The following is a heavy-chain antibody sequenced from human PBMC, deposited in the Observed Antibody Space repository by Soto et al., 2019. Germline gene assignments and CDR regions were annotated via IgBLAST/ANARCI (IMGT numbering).Heavy chain of an antibody. J-gene: IGHJ4*02. Sequence: GGSLRLSCAASGFTFSSYSMNWVRQAPGKGLEWVSYISSSSSTIYYADSVKGRFTISRDNAKNSLYLQMNSLRAEDTAVYYCARDSAARLFDYWGQGTLVTVSS. CDR2: ISSSSSTI. D-gene: IGHD6-6*01. CDR1: GFTFSSYS. CDR3: ARDSAARLFDY. V-gene: IGHV3-48*01.